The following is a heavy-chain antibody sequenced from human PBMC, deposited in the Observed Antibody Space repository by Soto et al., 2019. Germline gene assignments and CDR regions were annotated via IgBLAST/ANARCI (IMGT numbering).Heavy chain of an antibody. CDR3: ARDEYSSSWYYYYYYGMDV. CDR1: GFTFSSYA. V-gene: IGHV3-30-3*01. Sequence: GGSLRLSCAASGFTFSSYAMHWVRQAPGKGLEWVAVISYDGSNKYYADSVKGRFTISRDNSKKTLYLQMNSLRAEDTAVYYCARDEYSSSWYYYYYYGMDVWGQGTTVTVSS. CDR2: ISYDGSNK. J-gene: IGHJ6*02. D-gene: IGHD6-13*01.